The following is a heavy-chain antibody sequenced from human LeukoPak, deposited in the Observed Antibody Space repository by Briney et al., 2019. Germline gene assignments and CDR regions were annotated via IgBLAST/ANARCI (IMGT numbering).Heavy chain of an antibody. D-gene: IGHD4-17*01. CDR1: GLTGSHNY. CDR3: IVFGDSNH. CDR2: IHTSGDT. V-gene: IGHV3-53*01. Sequence: PGGPWRLSCAASGLTGSHNYVSWVRQAPGKGLEWVSAIHTSGDTCYADSVKGRFTISRDTSKNTLYLQINSLRVEDTAVYYCIVFGDSNHWGQGTLVTVSS. J-gene: IGHJ5*02.